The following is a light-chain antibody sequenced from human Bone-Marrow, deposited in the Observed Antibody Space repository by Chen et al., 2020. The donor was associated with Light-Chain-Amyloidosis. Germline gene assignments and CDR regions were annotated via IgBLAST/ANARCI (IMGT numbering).Light chain of an antibody. V-gene: IGLV1-44*01. CDR3: AAWDDSLKGWV. CDR2: IND. Sequence: HSVLTHPPSPSGTPGRWVTFSCSGSSSNIGINTVNWYQQVPGTAPKLLIYINDRRPSGVPDRFSGSRSGTSASLAIRGLQSEDEADYYCAAWDDSLKGWVFGGGTKLTVL. J-gene: IGLJ3*02. CDR1: SSNIGINT.